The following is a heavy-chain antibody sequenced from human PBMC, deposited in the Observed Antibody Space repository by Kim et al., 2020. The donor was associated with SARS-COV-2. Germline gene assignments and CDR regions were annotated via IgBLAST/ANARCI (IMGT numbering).Heavy chain of an antibody. CDR3: ARRGTAYEYFDY. D-gene: IGHD1-7*01. J-gene: IGHJ4*02. Sequence: RYNPSFQGQVTISADKSIGTAYLQWSSLKASDTAIYYCARRGTAYEYFDYWGRGTLVTVSS. V-gene: IGHV5-51*01.